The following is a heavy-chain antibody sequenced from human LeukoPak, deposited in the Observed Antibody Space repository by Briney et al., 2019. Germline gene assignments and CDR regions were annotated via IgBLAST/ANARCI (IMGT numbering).Heavy chain of an antibody. D-gene: IGHD3-10*01. CDR3: AKGFYVSGITNDYFDA. CDR1: GFTFSAYG. Sequence: PGGSLRLSCSASGFTFSAYGMHWVRQAPGKGLQWVAVISNDGSKELYTDSVKGRFTISRDNSRKTLFLQMNSLRVDDTATYYCAKGFYVSGITNDYFDAWGQGTLVTVSS. J-gene: IGHJ4*02. CDR2: ISNDGSKE. V-gene: IGHV3-30*18.